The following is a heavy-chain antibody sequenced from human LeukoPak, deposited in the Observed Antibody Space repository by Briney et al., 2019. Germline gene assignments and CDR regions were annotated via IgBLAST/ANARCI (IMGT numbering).Heavy chain of an antibody. CDR3: ASGSSYYSFDF. J-gene: IGHJ4*02. V-gene: IGHV3-21*01. D-gene: IGHD1-26*01. CDR2: ISSGSSYI. CDR1: GFTFSSYS. Sequence: PGGSLRLSCAASGFTFSSYSMNWARQAPGKGLEWVSSISSGSSYIYYADSVKGRFTISRDNAKNSLFLQLNSLRAEDTAVYYCASGSSYYSFDFWGQGALVTVSS.